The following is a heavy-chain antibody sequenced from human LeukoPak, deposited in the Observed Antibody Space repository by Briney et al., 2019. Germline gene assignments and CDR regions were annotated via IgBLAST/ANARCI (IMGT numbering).Heavy chain of an antibody. J-gene: IGHJ3*02. Sequence: GGSLTLPCTASVFTFSRYSMNWVRQAPGKGLEWVSSISSSRSYIYYADSVKGRFTISRDYARNSVYLKMNSLRAEETAVYYCARVVCSGGSCYSQGAFDIWGQGTMVTVSS. CDR1: VFTFSRYS. V-gene: IGHV3-21*01. CDR2: ISSSRSYI. CDR3: ARVVCSGGSCYSQGAFDI. D-gene: IGHD2-15*01.